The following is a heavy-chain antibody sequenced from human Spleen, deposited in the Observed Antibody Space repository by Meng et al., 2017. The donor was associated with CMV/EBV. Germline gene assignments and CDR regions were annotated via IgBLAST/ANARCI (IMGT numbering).Heavy chain of an antibody. V-gene: IGHV3-74*01. CDR2: INSDGTTT. CDR3: ARYPTSAYRVVYFDY. D-gene: IGHD2-2*01. J-gene: IGHJ4*02. CDR1: GFTFSSYW. Sequence: GESLKISCAASGFTFSSYWMHWVRQAPGKGLVWVSRINSDGTTTNYADSVKARFNISRDNAKNILYLQMNRQRVEDTAVYHCARYPTSAYRVVYFDYWGQGTRVTVSS.